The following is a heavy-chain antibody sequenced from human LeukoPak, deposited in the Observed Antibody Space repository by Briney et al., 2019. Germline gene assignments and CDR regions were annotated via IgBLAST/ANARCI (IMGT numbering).Heavy chain of an antibody. CDR3: ARGLHDAYYYDSSGQYYFDY. V-gene: IGHV4-34*01. CDR1: GGSFSGYY. CDR2: INHSGST. J-gene: IGHJ4*02. Sequence: KPSETLSLTCAVYGGSFSGYYWSWIRQPPGKGLEWIGEINHSGSTNYNPSLKSRVTISVDTSKNQFSLKLSSVTAADTAVYYCARGLHDAYYYDSSGQYYFDYWGQGTLVTVSS. D-gene: IGHD3-22*01.